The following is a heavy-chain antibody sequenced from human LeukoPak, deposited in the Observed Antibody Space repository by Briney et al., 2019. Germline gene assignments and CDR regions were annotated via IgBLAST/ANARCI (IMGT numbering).Heavy chain of an antibody. CDR2: ISSSSSYI. D-gene: IGHD2-15*01. CDR1: GFTFSSYS. J-gene: IGHJ3*02. V-gene: IGHV3-21*01. Sequence: GGSLRLSCTASGFTFSSYSMNWVRQAPGKGLGWVSCISSSSSYIYYADSVKGRFTISRDNAKNSLYLQMNSLRAEDTAVYYCARDADIVVVVAATGDAFDIWGQGTMVTVSS. CDR3: ARDADIVVVVAATGDAFDI.